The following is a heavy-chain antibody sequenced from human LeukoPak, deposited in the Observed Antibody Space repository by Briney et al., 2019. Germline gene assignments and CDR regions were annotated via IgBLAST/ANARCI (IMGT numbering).Heavy chain of an antibody. J-gene: IGHJ5*01. Sequence: GASVKVSCKASGYIFTGYWIHWVRQAPGQGFEWMGWINPKNGDRKYAQKFQGRVTMTRDTSTSTVYMEVSSLISDDTAVYYCTRGVLPARFDSWGQGTLVTVSS. D-gene: IGHD2-2*01. CDR3: TRGVLPARFDS. CDR1: GYIFTGYW. CDR2: INPKNGDR. V-gene: IGHV1-2*02.